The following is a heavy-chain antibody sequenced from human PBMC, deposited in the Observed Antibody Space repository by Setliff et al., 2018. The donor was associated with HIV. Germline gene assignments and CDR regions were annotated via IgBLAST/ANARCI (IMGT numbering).Heavy chain of an antibody. D-gene: IGHD3-22*01. CDR3: AREAEYYYDKGGAFDI. CDR1: GGSISSGSYY. Sequence: SETLSLTCTVSGGSISSGSYYWSWIRQPAGKGLEWIGHIQTSGSTHNNPSLKGRVTISVDTSKNQFSLKLSSVTAADTAVYYCAREAEYYYDKGGAFDIWGQGTMVTRLL. CDR2: IQTSGST. J-gene: IGHJ3*02. V-gene: IGHV4-61*09.